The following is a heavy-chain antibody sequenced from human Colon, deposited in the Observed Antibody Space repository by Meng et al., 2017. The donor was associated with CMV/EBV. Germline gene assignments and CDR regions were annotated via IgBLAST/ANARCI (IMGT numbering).Heavy chain of an antibody. Sequence: GESLKISCVDSGFTFNKYAIHWVRRAPGKGLEWVALVSHDGVTKQYADSVQGRLPISRDNSQNTVVLQMDSLRGEDNAVYYCAAEYRLLNTPYFEYWGQGTVVTVSS. CDR2: VSHDGVTK. V-gene: IGHV3-30-3*01. CDR1: GFTFNKYA. CDR3: AAEYRLLNTPYFEY. J-gene: IGHJ4*02. D-gene: IGHD2/OR15-2a*01.